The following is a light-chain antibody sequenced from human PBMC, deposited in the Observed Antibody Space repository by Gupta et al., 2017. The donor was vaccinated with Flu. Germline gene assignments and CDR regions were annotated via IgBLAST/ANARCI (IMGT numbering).Light chain of an antibody. CDR2: AAS. Sequence: DIQMTQSPSSLSASVGDRVTITCRASQSISSYLNWYQQKPGKAPKLLIYAASRWQSGVPSRFSGSGSGTDFTLTISSLQPEDFATYYCQQSDSTLRTFGQGTKVEIK. CDR3: QQSDSTLRT. J-gene: IGKJ1*01. V-gene: IGKV1-39*01. CDR1: QSISSY.